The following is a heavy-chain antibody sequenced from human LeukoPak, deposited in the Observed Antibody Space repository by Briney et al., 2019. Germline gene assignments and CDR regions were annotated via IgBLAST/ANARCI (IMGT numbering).Heavy chain of an antibody. J-gene: IGHJ4*02. V-gene: IGHV1-69*05. CDR3: ASGYYYDSSGYY. Sequence: SVKVACMASGGTFSSYAISWVRQAPGQGLEWMGRIIPIFGTANYAQKFQGTVTITTDESTSTAYMELSSLRSEDTAVYYCASGYYYDSSGYYWGQGTLVTVSS. CDR2: IIPIFGTA. D-gene: IGHD3-22*01. CDR1: GGTFSSYA.